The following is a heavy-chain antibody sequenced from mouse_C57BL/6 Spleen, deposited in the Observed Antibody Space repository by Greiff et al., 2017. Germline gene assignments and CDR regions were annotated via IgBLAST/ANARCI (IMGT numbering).Heavy chain of an antibody. D-gene: IGHD1-1*01. CDR2: IYPRSGNT. Sequence: QVQLQQSGAELVRPGASVKLSCKASGYTFTSYGISWVKQRTGQGLEWIGEIYPRSGNTYYNEKFKGKATLTADKSSSTAYMELRSLTSADSAVYFCARDYYGSSSYFDYWGQGTTLTVSS. CDR3: ARDYYGSSSYFDY. V-gene: IGHV1-81*01. J-gene: IGHJ2*01. CDR1: GYTFTSYG.